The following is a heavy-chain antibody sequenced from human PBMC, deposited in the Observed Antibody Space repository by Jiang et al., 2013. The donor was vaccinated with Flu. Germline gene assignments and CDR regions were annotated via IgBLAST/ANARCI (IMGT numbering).Heavy chain of an antibody. CDR1: GGSFSGYY. CDR2: INHSGST. CDR3: VYSSSWYGKKNFDY. D-gene: IGHD6-13*01. V-gene: IGHV4-34*01. J-gene: IGHJ4*02. Sequence: LLKPSETLSLTCAVYGGSFSGYYWSWIRQPPGKGLEWIGEINHSGSTNYNPSLKSRVTISVDTSKNQFSLKLSSVTAADTAVYYCVYSSSWYGKKNFDYWGQGTLVTVSS.